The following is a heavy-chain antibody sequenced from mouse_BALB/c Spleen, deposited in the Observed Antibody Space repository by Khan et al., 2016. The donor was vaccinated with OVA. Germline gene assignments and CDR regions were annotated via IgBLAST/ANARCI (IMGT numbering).Heavy chain of an antibody. CDR2: IHTYTGEP. D-gene: IGHD2-10*01. J-gene: IGHJ4*01. Sequence: QIQLVQSGPELKKPGETVKISCKASGYTFTNYGMNWVKQAPGKGLKWMGWIHTYTGEPTYADDFKGRIAFSLETSANTAYLQINNLKNEDTATYFCARPPYFSYVMDYWGQGTSVTVSS. CDR3: ARPPYFSYVMDY. V-gene: IGHV9-3-1*01. CDR1: GYTFTNYG.